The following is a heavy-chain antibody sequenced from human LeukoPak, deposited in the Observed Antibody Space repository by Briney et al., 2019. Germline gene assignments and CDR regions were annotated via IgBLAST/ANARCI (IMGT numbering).Heavy chain of an antibody. J-gene: IGHJ4*02. CDR1: GYTFISYA. CDR2: INAGNGNT. Sequence: ASVKVSCKASGYTFISYAMHWVRQAPGQRLEWMGWINAGNGNTKYSQKFQGRVTITRDTSASTAYMELSSLRSEDTAVYYCARWGTRGIPFDYWGQGTLVTVSS. D-gene: IGHD3-16*01. CDR3: ARWGTRGIPFDY. V-gene: IGHV1-3*01.